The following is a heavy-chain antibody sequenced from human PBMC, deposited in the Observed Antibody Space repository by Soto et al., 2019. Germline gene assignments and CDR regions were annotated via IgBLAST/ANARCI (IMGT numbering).Heavy chain of an antibody. CDR2: ISGSGGST. V-gene: IGHV3-23*01. D-gene: IGHD2-15*01. J-gene: IGHJ3*02. CDR3: AKVGGYCSGGSCLLEAFDI. Sequence: PGGSLRLSCAASGFTFSSYAMSWVRQAPGKGLEWVSAISGSGGSTYYADSVKGRFTISRDNSKNTLYLQMNSLRAEDTAVYYCAKVGGYCSGGSCLLEAFDIWGQGTMVTVSS. CDR1: GFTFSSYA.